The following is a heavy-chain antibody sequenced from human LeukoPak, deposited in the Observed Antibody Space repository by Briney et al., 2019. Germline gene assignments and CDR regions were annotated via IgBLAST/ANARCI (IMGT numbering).Heavy chain of an antibody. D-gene: IGHD2-15*01. CDR3: ARARDCSGTSLYVDY. CDR2: IKQDGSEK. CDR1: GFTYSNYR. J-gene: IGHJ4*02. V-gene: IGHV3-7*01. Sequence: GGSLRLSCALSGFTYSNYRMIWVRQAPGKGLEWVANIKQDGSEKYYVDSVKGRFAISRDNAKNSLYLQMNSLRAEDLAVYYCARARDCSGTSLYVDYGGQGTLVTVSS.